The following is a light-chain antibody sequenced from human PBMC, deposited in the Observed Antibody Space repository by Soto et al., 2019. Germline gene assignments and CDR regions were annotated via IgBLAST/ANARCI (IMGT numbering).Light chain of an antibody. CDR2: LVS. V-gene: IGKV2-28*01. CDR3: MQALQTPLT. J-gene: IGKJ5*01. Sequence: EIVLTQSPLSLPVTPGEPASISCRSSQSLLYSSGYNYVDWYLQKPGQSPQLLIYLVSNRASGVPERCSDSGSGTDFTLEISSVEAEDVGHYYCMQALQTPLTFGQGTLLEI. CDR1: QSLLYSSGYNY.